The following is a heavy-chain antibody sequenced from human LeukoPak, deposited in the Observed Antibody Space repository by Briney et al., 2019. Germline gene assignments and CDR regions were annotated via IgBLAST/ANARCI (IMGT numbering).Heavy chain of an antibody. CDR2: IYSSGST. V-gene: IGHV4-59*02. J-gene: IGHJ4*02. Sequence: PSETLSLTCTVSGGSASSLYWSWIRQPPGKGLEYIGYIYSSGSTNYNPSLKSRVTISLDTSKNQFSLRLNSVTATDTAVYFCARDPGNYFDYWGQGTLVTVSS. D-gene: IGHD3-10*01. CDR3: ARDPGNYFDY. CDR1: GGSASSLY.